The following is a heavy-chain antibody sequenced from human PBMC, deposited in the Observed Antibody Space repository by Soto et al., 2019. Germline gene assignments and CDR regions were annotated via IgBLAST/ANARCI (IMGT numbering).Heavy chain of an antibody. J-gene: IGHJ5*02. CDR3: AKDYDSSALDP. D-gene: IGHD3-22*01. V-gene: IGHV3-30*18. Sequence: QVQLVESGGGVVQPGRSLRLSCAASGFTFSSYGMHWVRQAPGKGLEWVAVISYDGSNKYYADSVKGRFTISRDNSKNTLYLQMNSLRAEDTAVYYGAKDYDSSALDPWGQGTLVTVSS. CDR2: ISYDGSNK. CDR1: GFTFSSYG.